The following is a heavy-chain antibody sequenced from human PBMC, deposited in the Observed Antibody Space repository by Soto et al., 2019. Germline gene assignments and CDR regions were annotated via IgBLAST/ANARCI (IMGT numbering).Heavy chain of an antibody. Sequence: PGGSLRLSCAASGFTFSSYEMNWVRQAPGKGLEWVSYISSSGSTIYYADSVKGRFTISRDNAKNSLYLQMNSLRAEDTAVYYCAKADQYYYDSSGPDYWGQGTLVTVSS. CDR1: GFTFSSYE. V-gene: IGHV3-48*03. CDR3: AKADQYYYDSSGPDY. CDR2: ISSSGSTI. J-gene: IGHJ4*02. D-gene: IGHD3-22*01.